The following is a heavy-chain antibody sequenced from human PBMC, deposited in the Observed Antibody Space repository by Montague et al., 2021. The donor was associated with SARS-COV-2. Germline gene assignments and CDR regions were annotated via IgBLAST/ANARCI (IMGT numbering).Heavy chain of an antibody. J-gene: IGHJ6*02. V-gene: IGHV4-59*08. CDR2: VSDSGS. Sequence: SETLSLTCTVSGGSNSRYYWSWIRQPPGKGLEWIGYVSDSGSDYXPSLKTRVPISVDTSKKLLSLSLSSVTAADTAISYCARHRKDYDILTGYSTSFYYDMDVWGQGTTVTVSS. D-gene: IGHD3-9*01. CDR3: ARHRKDYDILTGYSTSFYYDMDV. CDR1: GGSNSRYY.